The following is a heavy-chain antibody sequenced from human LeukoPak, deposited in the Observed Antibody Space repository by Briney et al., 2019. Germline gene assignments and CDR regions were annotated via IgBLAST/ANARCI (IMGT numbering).Heavy chain of an antibody. CDR3: ASSGSYYLHFDY. J-gene: IGHJ4*02. CDR2: VYTSGST. Sequence: SETLSLTCTVSGGSISSGSYYWSWIRQPAGKGLEWIGRVYTSGSTNYNPSLKSRVTISVDTSKNQFSLKLSSVTAADTAVYYCASSGSYYLHFDYWGQGTLVTVSS. V-gene: IGHV4-61*02. CDR1: GGSISSGSYY. D-gene: IGHD1-26*01.